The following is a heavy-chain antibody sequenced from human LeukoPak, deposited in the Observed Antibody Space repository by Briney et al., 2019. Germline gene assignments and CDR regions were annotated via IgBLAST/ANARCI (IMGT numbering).Heavy chain of an antibody. J-gene: IGHJ4*02. CDR2: TKNRANGYTT. CDR1: GFTFSDHY. Sequence: GGSLRLSCAASGFTFSDHYMDWVRQAPGKELEWVGRTKNRANGYTTEYAASVKGRFTILTDDSKNSLYLQMNSLKTEDTAVYYCAIGDTGYFDSWGQGTLVTVSS. CDR3: AIGDTGYFDS. V-gene: IGHV3-72*01. D-gene: IGHD4-17*01.